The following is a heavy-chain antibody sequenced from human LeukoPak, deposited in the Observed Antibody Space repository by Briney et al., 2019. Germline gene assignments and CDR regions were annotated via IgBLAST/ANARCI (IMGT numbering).Heavy chain of an antibody. J-gene: IGHJ4*02. CDR3: TRVSCYGSGSAYYFDY. CDR1: GFTLSVYY. D-gene: IGHD3-10*01. Sequence: PGGSLRLSCAPSGFTLSVYYMSWPRQAPGKGLEWVSYISSRSSYTNYADSVEGRFTNTIDNTSNSLYLKMCKLRTQDKAVDPYTRVSCYGSGSAYYFDYWGQGTLVTVSS. CDR2: ISSRSSYT. V-gene: IGHV3-11*03.